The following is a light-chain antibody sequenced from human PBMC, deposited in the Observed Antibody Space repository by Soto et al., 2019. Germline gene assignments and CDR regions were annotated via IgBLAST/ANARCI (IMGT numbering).Light chain of an antibody. CDR1: QTISSW. Sequence: DIQMTQSPSTLSGSVGDRVTITCRASQTISSWLAWYQQKPGKAPKLLIYKASTLKSGVPSRISGRGSGTEFTLTISSLQPEDCATYYCQQSYNTPWTFGQGTRVEVK. J-gene: IGKJ1*01. V-gene: IGKV1-5*03. CDR2: KAS. CDR3: QQSYNTPWT.